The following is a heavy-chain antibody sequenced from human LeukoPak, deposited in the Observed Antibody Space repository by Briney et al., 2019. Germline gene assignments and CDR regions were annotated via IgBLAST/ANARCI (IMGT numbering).Heavy chain of an antibody. CDR3: ARSLDSVIDAFDI. Sequence: SETLSLTCAVYGGSFSGYYWSWIRQPPGKGLEWIGEINHSGSTNYNPSLKSRVTISVDTSKNQFSLKLSSVTAADTAVYYCARSLDSVIDAFDIWGQGTMVTVSS. V-gene: IGHV4-34*01. CDR2: INHSGST. D-gene: IGHD3-16*02. CDR1: GGSFSGYY. J-gene: IGHJ3*02.